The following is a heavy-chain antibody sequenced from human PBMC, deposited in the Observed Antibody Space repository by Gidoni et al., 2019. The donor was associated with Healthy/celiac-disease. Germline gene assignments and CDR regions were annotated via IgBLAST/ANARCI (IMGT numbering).Heavy chain of an antibody. Sequence: QVQLVKSGAEVKKPGDSVKVSCKASGYTFTSYYMHWVRQAHGQGLEWMGIINPSVVSTSYSQKFQGRVTMSSDTSTSTVYMELISLRSEDTAVYYCSRVKPAARWAFDILGQGTMVTVSS. CDR2: INPSVVST. CDR1: GYTFTSYY. V-gene: IGHV1-46*03. J-gene: IGHJ3*02. CDR3: SRVKPAARWAFDI. D-gene: IGHD2-2*01.